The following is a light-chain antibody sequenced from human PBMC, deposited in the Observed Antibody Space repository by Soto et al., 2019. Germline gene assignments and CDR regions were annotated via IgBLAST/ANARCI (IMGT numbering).Light chain of an antibody. CDR2: AAS. Sequence: AIQMTQSPSSLSASVGDRVTITCRASQGIRNDLGWYQQKPGKAPKLLIYAASSLQSGVPSRFSGSGSGTDFTLTISSLQHEHFATYYCLQDYNYPPTFGQGTKVDIK. CDR3: LQDYNYPPT. J-gene: IGKJ1*01. CDR1: QGIRND. V-gene: IGKV1-6*01.